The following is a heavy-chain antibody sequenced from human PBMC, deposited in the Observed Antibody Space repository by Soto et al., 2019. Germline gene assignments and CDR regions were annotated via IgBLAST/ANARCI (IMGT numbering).Heavy chain of an antibody. CDR3: ARDFDSFDY. D-gene: IGHD3-3*01. J-gene: IGHJ4*02. CDR2: IYYSGRT. Sequence: SETLSLTCTVSGGSIGYFYWSWIRQPPGKGLEWIGYIYYSGRTNYDPSLKSRVTISVETSKNQFSLELTSVTAADTAVYYCARDFDSFDYWGQGTLVTVSS. CDR1: GGSIGYFY. V-gene: IGHV4-59*01.